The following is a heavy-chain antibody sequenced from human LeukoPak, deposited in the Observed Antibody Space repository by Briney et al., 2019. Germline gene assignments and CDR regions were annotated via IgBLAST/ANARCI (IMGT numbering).Heavy chain of an antibody. Sequence: PSETLSLTCTVSGGSISSYCWSWIRQPPGKGLEWIGEINHSGSTNYNPSLKSRVTISVDTSKNQFSLKLSSVTAADTAVYYCASPYYDILTGYYSWGQGTLVTVSS. CDR2: INHSGST. CDR1: GGSISSYC. V-gene: IGHV4-34*01. D-gene: IGHD3-9*01. CDR3: ASPYYDILTGYYS. J-gene: IGHJ4*02.